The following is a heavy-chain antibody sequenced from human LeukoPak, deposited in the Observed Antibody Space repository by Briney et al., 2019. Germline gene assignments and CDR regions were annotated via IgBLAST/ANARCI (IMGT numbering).Heavy chain of an antibody. Sequence: GGSLRLSCVVSGLTFSNYAMTWVRQAPGKGLEWVGRIKSKTDGGTTDYAAPVKGRFTISRDDSKNTLYLQMNSLKTEDTAVYYCTTVGNSGSYIEVYWGQGTLVTVSS. V-gene: IGHV3-15*01. CDR2: IKSKTDGGTT. CDR1: GLTFSNYA. J-gene: IGHJ4*02. CDR3: TTVGNSGSYIEVY. D-gene: IGHD1-26*01.